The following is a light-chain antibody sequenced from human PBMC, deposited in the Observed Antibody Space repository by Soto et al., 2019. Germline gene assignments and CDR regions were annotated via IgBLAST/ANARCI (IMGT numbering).Light chain of an antibody. V-gene: IGKV4-1*01. CDR2: WAS. CDR3: QQYFDVPFT. Sequence: DIVMTQSPDSLAVSLGESATMNCKCSRSVLYKSNNKNHLAWYQQKPGQPPQLIIYWASTRESGNPERFSGSGSGTDFTLTISSLEAEDVAFYWCQQYFDVPFTLGGGTKVDIK. CDR1: RSVLYKSNNKNH. J-gene: IGKJ4*01.